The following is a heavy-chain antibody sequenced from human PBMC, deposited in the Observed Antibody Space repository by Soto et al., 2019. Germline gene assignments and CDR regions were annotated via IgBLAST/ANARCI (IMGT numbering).Heavy chain of an antibody. D-gene: IGHD6-19*01. V-gene: IGHV1-18*01. J-gene: IGHJ4*02. CDR2: ISAYNGNT. Sequence: ASVKVSCKASGYTLTSYGISWVRQAPGQGLEWMGWISAYNGNTNYAQRLQGRVTMTTDTSTSTAYMELRSLRSDDTAVYYCARDEVIAVAGTNDYWGQGTLVTVSS. CDR1: GYTLTSYG. CDR3: ARDEVIAVAGTNDY.